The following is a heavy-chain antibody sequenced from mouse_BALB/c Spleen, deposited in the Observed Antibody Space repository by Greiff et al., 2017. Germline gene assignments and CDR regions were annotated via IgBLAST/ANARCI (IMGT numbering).Heavy chain of an antibody. J-gene: IGHJ1*01. D-gene: IGHD1-1*01. Sequence: EVHLVESGGGLVQPGGSLTLSCAASGFTFSSYGMSWVRQTPDKRLELVATLNSNGGSTYYPDSVKGRFTISRDNAKNTLYLQMSSLKSEDTAMYYCAWFTTIAPGWYLDVWGEGTAVTVSS. V-gene: IGHV5-6-3*01. CDR3: AWFTTIAPGWYLDV. CDR2: LNSNGGST. CDR1: GFTFSSYG.